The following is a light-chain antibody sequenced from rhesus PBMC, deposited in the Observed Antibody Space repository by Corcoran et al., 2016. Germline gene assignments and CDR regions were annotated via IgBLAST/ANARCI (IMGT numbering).Light chain of an antibody. CDR2: EAS. V-gene: IGKV1-25*01. J-gene: IGKJ1*01. CDR3: QHYYSTPPT. Sequence: DIQMTQSPSSLSAAVGDRVTITCRASQGITNDLAWYQQKPGETPKFLIYEASSLQSGIPSRFSGSGSGTAFTLPISSLQSEDFAPYYCQHYYSTPPTFGQGTKVEIK. CDR1: QGITND.